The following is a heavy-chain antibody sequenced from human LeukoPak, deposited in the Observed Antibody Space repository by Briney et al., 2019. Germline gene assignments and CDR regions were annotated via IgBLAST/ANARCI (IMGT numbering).Heavy chain of an antibody. Sequence: GGSLRLSCAASGFTFSSYWMSWVRQAPGKGLEWVANIKQDGSEKYYVDSVKGRFTISRDNAKNSLYLQMNSLRAEDTAVYYCARDIGGNSGLGDAFDLWGQGTMVTVSS. J-gene: IGHJ3*01. CDR3: ARDIGGNSGLGDAFDL. V-gene: IGHV3-7*01. CDR2: IKQDGSEK. CDR1: GFTFSSYW. D-gene: IGHD4-23*01.